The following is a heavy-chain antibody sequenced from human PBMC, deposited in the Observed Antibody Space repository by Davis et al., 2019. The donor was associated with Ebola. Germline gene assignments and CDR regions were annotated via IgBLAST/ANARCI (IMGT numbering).Heavy chain of an antibody. D-gene: IGHD6-13*01. J-gene: IGHJ4*02. Sequence: MPSETLSLTCTVSGGSISSGGYYWSWIRQHPGKGLEWIGYIYYSGSTYYNPSLKSRVTISVDTSKNQFSLKLSSVTAADTAVYYCARGTGSSSWYYWGQGTLVTVSS. CDR3: ARGTGSSSWYY. V-gene: IGHV4-31*03. CDR1: GGSISSGGYY. CDR2: IYYSGST.